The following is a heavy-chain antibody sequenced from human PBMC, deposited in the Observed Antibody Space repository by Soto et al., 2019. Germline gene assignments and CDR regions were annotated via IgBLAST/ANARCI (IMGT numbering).Heavy chain of an antibody. V-gene: IGHV3-30-3*01. Sequence: QVQLVESGGGVVQPGRSLRLSCAASGFTFSSYAMHWVRQAPGKVLEWVAVISYDGSNKYYADSVKGRFTISRDNSKNTRYLQMNSLRAEDTAGYYCARGEEATAMAPSDYWGQGTLVTVSS. D-gene: IGHD5-18*01. CDR3: ARGEEATAMAPSDY. J-gene: IGHJ4*02. CDR2: ISYDGSNK. CDR1: GFTFSSYA.